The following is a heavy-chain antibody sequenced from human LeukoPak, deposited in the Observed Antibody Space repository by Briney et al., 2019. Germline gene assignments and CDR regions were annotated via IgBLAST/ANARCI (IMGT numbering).Heavy chain of an antibody. Sequence: SETLSLTCTVSGGSISSYYWSWIRQPAGKGLEWIGRVYSSGSTNYNPSLKSRVTMSVDTSKNQFSLKLNSVTAADTAVYYCARDGFYYDTSGYYFLDYWGQGTLVTVSS. CDR2: VYSSGST. CDR3: ARDGFYYDTSGYYFLDY. D-gene: IGHD3-22*01. J-gene: IGHJ4*02. CDR1: GGSISSYY. V-gene: IGHV4-4*07.